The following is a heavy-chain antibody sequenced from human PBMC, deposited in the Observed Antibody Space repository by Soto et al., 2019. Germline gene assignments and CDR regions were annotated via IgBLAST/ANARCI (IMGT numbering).Heavy chain of an antibody. D-gene: IGHD3-16*01. CDR3: ARGGALRPNGHVPLDF. J-gene: IGHJ4*01. CDR2: IHVTGYT. CDR1: GDSITSGMYS. Sequence: QLMLQESGSGLVRPSQTLSLTCTVSGDSITSGMYSWSWIRQAPGKGLEWIGNIHVTGYTAFSPSLRRRVTMSVATSRNQFSLNLNSVTAADTAVYFCARGGALRPNGHVPLDFWGHGTLVTVSS. V-gene: IGHV4-30-2*01.